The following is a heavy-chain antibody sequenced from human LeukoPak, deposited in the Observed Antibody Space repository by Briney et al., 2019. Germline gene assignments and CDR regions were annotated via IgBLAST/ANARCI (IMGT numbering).Heavy chain of an antibody. D-gene: IGHD6-19*01. CDR1: GYTFTSYG. Sequence: ASVKVSCKASGYTFTSYGISWVRQAPGQGLEWMGWISAYNGNTNYAQKLQDRVTMTTDTSTSTAYMELRSLRSDDTAVYYCARAYSSGWYGLYYYFDYWGQGTLVTVSS. CDR2: ISAYNGNT. CDR3: ARAYSSGWYGLYYYFDY. V-gene: IGHV1-18*01. J-gene: IGHJ4*02.